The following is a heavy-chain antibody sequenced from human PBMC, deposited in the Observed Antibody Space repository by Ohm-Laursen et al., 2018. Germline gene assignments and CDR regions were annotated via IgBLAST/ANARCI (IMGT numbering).Heavy chain of an antibody. D-gene: IGHD6-13*01. V-gene: IGHV1-2*02. CDR1: GYTFTGYY. CDR2: INPNSGGT. J-gene: IGHJ6*02. CDR3: AAIIAAAGDYYYYGMDV. Sequence: SSVKVSCKASGYTFTGYYMHWVRQAPGQGLEWMGWINPNSGGTNYAQKFQGRVTITADESTSTAYMELSSLRSEDTAVYYCAAIIAAAGDYYYYGMDVWGQGTTVTVSS.